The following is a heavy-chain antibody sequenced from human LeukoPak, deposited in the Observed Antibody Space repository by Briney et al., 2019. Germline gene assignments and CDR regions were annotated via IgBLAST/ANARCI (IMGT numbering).Heavy chain of an antibody. CDR2: ISGSGGST. D-gene: IGHD4-17*01. J-gene: IGHJ3*02. Sequence: PGGSLRLSCAASGFTFSSYAMSWVRQAPGKGLEWLSAISGSGGSTYYADSVKGRFTISRDNSKNTLYLQMNSLRAEDTAVYYCAKEWIRTVTPGDDAFDIWGQGTMVTVSS. V-gene: IGHV3-23*01. CDR3: AKEWIRTVTPGDDAFDI. CDR1: GFTFSSYA.